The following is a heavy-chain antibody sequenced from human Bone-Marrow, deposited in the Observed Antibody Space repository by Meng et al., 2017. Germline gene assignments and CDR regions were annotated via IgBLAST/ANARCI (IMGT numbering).Heavy chain of an antibody. CDR2: INHSGST. J-gene: IGHJ4*02. V-gene: IGHV4-34*01. CDR1: GGSFSDYY. D-gene: IGHD4-11*01. Sequence: QQSGAGLLKPSETRSLTCVVSGGSFSDYYWSWIRQPPGKGLEWIGEINHSGSTNYNPSLESRATISVDTSQNNLSLKLSSVTAADSAVYYCARGPTTMAHDFDYWGQGTLVTVSS. CDR3: ARGPTTMAHDFDY.